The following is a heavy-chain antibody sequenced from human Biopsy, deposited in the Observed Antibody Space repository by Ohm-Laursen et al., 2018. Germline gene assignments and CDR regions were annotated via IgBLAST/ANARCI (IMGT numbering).Heavy chain of an antibody. Sequence: SDTLSLTCTVPGVSISTYYWSWIRQSPGRGLEWIAYIYYSGSTDYNPSLKSRVTISLDTSKNQFSLKLSSVTAADTAIYYCAREAIGVATAFDIWGQGTMVTVSS. CDR3: AREAIGVATAFDI. D-gene: IGHD5-12*01. CDR2: IYYSGST. V-gene: IGHV4-59*01. CDR1: GVSISTYY. J-gene: IGHJ3*02.